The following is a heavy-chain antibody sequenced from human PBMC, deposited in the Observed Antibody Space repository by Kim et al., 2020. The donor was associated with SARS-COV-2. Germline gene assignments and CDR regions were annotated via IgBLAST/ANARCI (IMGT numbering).Heavy chain of an antibody. CDR3: ARIRTVTTGWFDP. CDR1: GGSISSSSYY. J-gene: IGHJ5*02. V-gene: IGHV4-39*01. D-gene: IGHD4-17*01. Sequence: SETLSLTCTVSGGSISSSSYYWGWIRQPPGKGLEWIGSIYYSGSTYYNPSLKSRVTISVDTSKNQFSLKLSSVTAADTAVYYCARIRTVTTGWFDPWGQGTLVTVSS. CDR2: IYYSGST.